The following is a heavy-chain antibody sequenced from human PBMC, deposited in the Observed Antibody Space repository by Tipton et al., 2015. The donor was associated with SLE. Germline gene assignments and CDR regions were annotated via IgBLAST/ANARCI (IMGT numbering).Heavy chain of an antibody. CDR3: ARDNWGSYDS. V-gene: IGHV4-38-2*02. Sequence: LRLSCTVSGYSISSGYSWGWIRQPPGKGLEWIGSMFHGGSTYYNPSLKSRVTISVDTSKNQFSLKLSSVTAADTAVYHCARDNWGSYDSWGRGTLVTVSS. J-gene: IGHJ4*02. D-gene: IGHD7-27*01. CDR2: MFHGGST. CDR1: GYSISSGYS.